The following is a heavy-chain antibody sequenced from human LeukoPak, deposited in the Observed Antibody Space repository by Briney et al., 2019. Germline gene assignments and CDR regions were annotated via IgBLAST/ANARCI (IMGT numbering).Heavy chain of an antibody. CDR2: INPNSGGT. V-gene: IGHV1-2*02. D-gene: IGHD2-2*01. CDR3: ARETGTRAIVVVPAAMGY. J-gene: IGHJ4*02. CDR1: GYTFTGYY. Sequence: ASVKVSCKASGYTFTGYYMHWVRQAPGQGLEWMGWINPNSGGTNYAQKFQGRVTMIRDTSISTAYMELSRLRSDDTAVYYCARETGTRAIVVVPAAMGYWGQGTLVTVSS.